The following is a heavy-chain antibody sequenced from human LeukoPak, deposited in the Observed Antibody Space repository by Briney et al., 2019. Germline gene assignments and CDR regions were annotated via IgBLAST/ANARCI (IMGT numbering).Heavy chain of an antibody. CDR2: ISGSGGST. CDR3: AKDSKIVGPTFRSYHYMDV. J-gene: IGHJ6*03. D-gene: IGHD1-26*01. V-gene: IGHV3-23*01. Sequence: GGSLRLSCAASGFTFSSYAMSWVRQAPGKGLEWVSAISGSGGSTYYADSVKGRFTISRDNSKKTLYLQMNSLRAEDTAVYYCAKDSKIVGPTFRSYHYMDVWGKGTTVTVSS. CDR1: GFTFSSYA.